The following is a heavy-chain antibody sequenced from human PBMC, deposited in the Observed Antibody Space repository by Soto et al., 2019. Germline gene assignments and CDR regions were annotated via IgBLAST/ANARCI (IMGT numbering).Heavy chain of an antibody. CDR2: SGST. Sequence: PSETLFLTCSVSGDSVRGGDNYWSWIRQSPGKGLEWIGHSGSTNYNPSLESRASISVDASKNQFFLNLTSVIAADTAVYYCARVTYRSSWFPFDVWGQGTTVTVSS. D-gene: IGHD6-13*01. V-gene: IGHV4-30-4*01. CDR3: ARVTYRSSWFPFDV. J-gene: IGHJ6*02. CDR1: GDSVRGGDNY.